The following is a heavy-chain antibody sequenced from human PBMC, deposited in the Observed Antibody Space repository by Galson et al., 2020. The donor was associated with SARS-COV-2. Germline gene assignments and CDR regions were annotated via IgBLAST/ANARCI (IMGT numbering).Heavy chain of an antibody. Sequence: GSLRLSCEASGFFFSDAAMHWVRQASGKGLEWVGRIRSKANSHATAYAASVNGRFTISRDDSKNTAYLQLNSLKTEDTAVYYCTTRLVASATEKFDYWGQGTLVTVSS. CDR2: IRSKANSHAT. D-gene: IGHD2-15*01. CDR1: GFFFSDAA. CDR3: TTRLVASATEKFDY. V-gene: IGHV3-73*01. J-gene: IGHJ4*02.